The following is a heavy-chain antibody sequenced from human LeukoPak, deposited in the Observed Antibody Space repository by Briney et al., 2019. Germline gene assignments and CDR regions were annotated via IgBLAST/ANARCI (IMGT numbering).Heavy chain of an antibody. D-gene: IGHD3-9*01. J-gene: IGHJ4*02. V-gene: IGHV3-30*04. CDR1: GFTFSSYA. CDR3: AKEYYDTLTGLRGLDY. Sequence: GRSLRLSCAASGFTFSSYAMHWVRQAPGKGLEWVAVISYDGSNKYYADSVKGRFTISRDNSKNTLYLQVNSLRAQDTAVYYCAKEYYDTLTGLRGLDYWGQGPLVPVSS. CDR2: ISYDGSNK.